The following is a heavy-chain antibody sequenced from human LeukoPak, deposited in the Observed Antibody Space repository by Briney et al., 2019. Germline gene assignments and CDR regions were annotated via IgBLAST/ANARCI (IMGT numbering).Heavy chain of an antibody. CDR2: IKQDGSEK. CDR1: GFTFSSYA. CDR3: ARDQTPRVPAATGALDY. D-gene: IGHD2-2*01. J-gene: IGHJ4*02. Sequence: GESLRLSCAASGFTFSSYAMSWVRQAPGKGLEWVANIKQDGSEKYYVDSVKGRFTISRDNAKNSLYLQMNSLRAEDTAVYYCARDQTPRVPAATGALDYWGQGTLVTVSS. V-gene: IGHV3-7*03.